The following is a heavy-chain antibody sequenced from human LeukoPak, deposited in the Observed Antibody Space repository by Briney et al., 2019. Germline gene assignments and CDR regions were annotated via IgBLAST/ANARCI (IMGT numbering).Heavy chain of an antibody. CDR2: IRSSSRTI. Sequence: GGSLRLSCAASGFTFSSYSMNWVRQAPGKGLEWVSYIRSSSRTIYYADSVKGRFTISRDNAKNSLFLQMNSLRAEDTAVYYCARDGSGRVPEMSAPDYWGQGTLITVSS. D-gene: IGHD3-10*01. CDR1: GFTFSSYS. V-gene: IGHV3-48*01. CDR3: ARDGSGRVPEMSAPDY. J-gene: IGHJ4*02.